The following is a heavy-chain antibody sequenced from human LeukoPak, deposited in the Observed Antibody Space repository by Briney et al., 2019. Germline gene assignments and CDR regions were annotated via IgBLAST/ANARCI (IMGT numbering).Heavy chain of an antibody. J-gene: IGHJ4*02. CDR2: ISYDGSNK. V-gene: IGHV3-30*03. CDR1: GFTFSSYG. D-gene: IGHD5-12*01. Sequence: PGGSLRLSCAASGFTFSSYGMHWVRQAPGKGLEWVAVISYDGSNKYYADSVKGRFTISRDNSKNTLYLQMNSLRAEDTAVYYCARGNGYRAAGVRGDYWGQGTLVTLSS. CDR3: ARGNGYRAAGVRGDY.